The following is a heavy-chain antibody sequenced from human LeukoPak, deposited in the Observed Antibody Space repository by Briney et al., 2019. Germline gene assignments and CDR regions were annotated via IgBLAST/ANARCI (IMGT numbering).Heavy chain of an antibody. Sequence: PGGSLRLSCAASGFTFSSYWMSWVRQAPGKGLEWVANIKQDGSEKYYADSVKGRFTISRDNSKNTLYLQMNSLRAEDTAVYYCAKRPIGIAVAGSFDYWGQGTLVTVSS. CDR3: AKRPIGIAVAGSFDY. J-gene: IGHJ4*02. CDR2: IKQDGSEK. D-gene: IGHD6-19*01. V-gene: IGHV3-7*03. CDR1: GFTFSSYW.